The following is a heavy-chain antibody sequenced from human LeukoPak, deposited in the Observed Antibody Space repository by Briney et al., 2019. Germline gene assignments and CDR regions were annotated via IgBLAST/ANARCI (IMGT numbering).Heavy chain of an antibody. CDR3: TRDLMDYDVSTGLHHYYMDV. D-gene: IGHD3-9*01. CDR2: ISSSSSYI. Sequence: GGPLRLSCAASGFTFSSYSMNWVRQAPGKGLEWVSSISSSSSYIYYADSVKGRFTISRDNSKNTLYLQMNTLRVEDTAVYYCTRDLMDYDVSTGLHHYYMDVWGQGTTVTVSS. CDR1: GFTFSSYS. J-gene: IGHJ6*02. V-gene: IGHV3-21*01.